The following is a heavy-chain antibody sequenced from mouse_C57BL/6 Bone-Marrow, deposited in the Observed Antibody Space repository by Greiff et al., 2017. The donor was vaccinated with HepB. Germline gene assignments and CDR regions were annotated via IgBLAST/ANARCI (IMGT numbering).Heavy chain of an antibody. V-gene: IGHV5-12*01. CDR1: GFTFSDYY. CDR2: ISNGGGST. CDR3: ARRGYGNPMDY. D-gene: IGHD2-1*01. Sequence: DVQLQESGGGLVQPGGSLKLSCAASGFTFSDYYMYWVRQTPEKRLEWVAYISNGGGSTYYPDTVKGRFTISRDNAKNTLYLQMSRLKSEDTAMYYCARRGYGNPMDYWGQGTSVTVSS. J-gene: IGHJ4*01.